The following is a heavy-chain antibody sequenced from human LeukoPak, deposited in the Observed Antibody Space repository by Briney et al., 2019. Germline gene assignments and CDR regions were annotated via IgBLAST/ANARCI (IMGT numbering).Heavy chain of an antibody. CDR1: GGTFSSYA. J-gene: IGHJ4*02. V-gene: IGHV1-69*13. CDR2: IIPIFGTA. Sequence: GASVEVSCKASGGTFSSYAISWVRQAPGQGLEWMGGIIPIFGTANYAQKFQGRVTITADESTSTAYMELSSLRSEDTAVYYCARDSDGSVGVCYYWGQGTLVTVSS. CDR3: ARDSDGSVGVCYY. D-gene: IGHD5/OR15-5a*01.